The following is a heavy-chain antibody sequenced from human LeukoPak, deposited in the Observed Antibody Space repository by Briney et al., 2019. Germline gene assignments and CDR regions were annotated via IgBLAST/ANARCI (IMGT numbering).Heavy chain of an antibody. Sequence: GGSLRLSCAASGFSFSNYWMHWVGQAPGKGLVWVSRINSDGSSTTYADSVKGRFTISRDNAKNTLYLQMNSLRAEDTAVYYCARDGVEFYNWFDPWGQGTLVTVSS. CDR2: INSDGSST. CDR3: ARDGVEFYNWFDP. CDR1: GFSFSNYW. J-gene: IGHJ5*02. D-gene: IGHD2-21*01. V-gene: IGHV3-74*01.